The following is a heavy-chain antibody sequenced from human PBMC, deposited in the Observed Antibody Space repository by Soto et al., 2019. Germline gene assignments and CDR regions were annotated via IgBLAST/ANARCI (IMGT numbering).Heavy chain of an antibody. V-gene: IGHV3-23*01. J-gene: IGHJ6*03. D-gene: IGHD6-6*01. CDR2: ISGSGGST. CDR1: GFTFSSYA. Sequence: GGSLRLSCAASGFTFSSYAMSWVRQAPGKGLEWVSAISGSGGSTYYAASVKGRFTISRDNSKNTLYLQMNSLRAEDTAVYYCAKDRIEQLVQLYRDVWGKGTTGTVSS. CDR3: AKDRIEQLVQLYRDV.